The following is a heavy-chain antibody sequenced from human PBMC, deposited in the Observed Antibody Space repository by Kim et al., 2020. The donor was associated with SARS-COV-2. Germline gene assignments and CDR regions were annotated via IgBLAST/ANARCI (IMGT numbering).Heavy chain of an antibody. CDR1: GFTFDDYA. Sequence: GGSLRLSCAASGFTFDDYAMHWVRQAPGKGLEWVSGISWNSGSIGYADSVKGRFTISRDNAKNSLYLQMNSLRAEDTALYYCAKDIVGEIGRGFDYWGQGTLITVSS. D-gene: IGHD3-16*01. CDR3: AKDIVGEIGRGFDY. V-gene: IGHV3-9*01. CDR2: ISWNSGSI. J-gene: IGHJ4*02.